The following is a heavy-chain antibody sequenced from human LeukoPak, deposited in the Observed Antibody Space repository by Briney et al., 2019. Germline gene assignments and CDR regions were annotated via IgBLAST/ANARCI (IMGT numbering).Heavy chain of an antibody. CDR3: AKDGRIAVAGTLGGGWFDP. J-gene: IGHJ5*02. V-gene: IGHV3-23*01. CDR1: GFTFSSYA. D-gene: IGHD6-19*01. CDR2: ISGSGGST. Sequence: GDSLRLSCAASGFTFSSYAMSWVRQAPGKGLEWVSAISGSGGSTYYADSVKGRFTISRDNSKNTLYLQMNSLRAEDTAVYYCAKDGRIAVAGTLGGGWFDPWGQGTLVTVSS.